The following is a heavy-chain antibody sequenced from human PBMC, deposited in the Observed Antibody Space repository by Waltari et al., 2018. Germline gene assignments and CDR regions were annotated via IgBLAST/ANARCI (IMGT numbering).Heavy chain of an antibody. V-gene: IGHV4-59*01. CDR3: ARGGGGDWEWFDP. CDR2: IYYTGST. Sequence: VQLPESGPSLLLLSETLSLTRAVSGGSFSGFYWSWVRQPPGKGLDWIGYIYYTGSTNFNPSLKSRVTMSVDTSKNQFSLKLSSVTAADTAFYYCARGGGGDWEWFDPWGQGTLVTVSS. D-gene: IGHD2-21*02. CDR1: GGSFSGFY. J-gene: IGHJ5*02.